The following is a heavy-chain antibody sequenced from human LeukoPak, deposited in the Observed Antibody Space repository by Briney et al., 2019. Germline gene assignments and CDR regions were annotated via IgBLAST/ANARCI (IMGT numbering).Heavy chain of an antibody. CDR3: ARSRGYYYDSSAYYDFDS. CDR2: VYYSGST. CDR1: GGSISSYC. J-gene: IGHJ4*02. Sequence: SETLSLTCTVSGGSISSYCWSWIRQPPGKGLEWIGYVYYSGSTNYNPSLKSRVTISVDTSQNLFSLKLSSVTAADTAVYYCARSRGYYYDSSAYYDFDSWGQGTLVTVSS. V-gene: IGHV4-59*01. D-gene: IGHD3-22*01.